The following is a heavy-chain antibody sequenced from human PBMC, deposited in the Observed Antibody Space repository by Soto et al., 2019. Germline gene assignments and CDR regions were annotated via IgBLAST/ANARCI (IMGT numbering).Heavy chain of an antibody. J-gene: IGHJ4*02. CDR2: INHSGST. V-gene: IGHV4-34*01. CDR3: ATRDCGGDCSNFDY. D-gene: IGHD2-21*02. Sequence: PSETLSLTCAVYGGSFSGYYWSWIRQPPGKGLEWIGEINHSGSTNYNPSLKSRVTISVDTSKNQFSLKLSSVTAADTAVYYCATRDCGGDCSNFDYWGQGTLVTVSS. CDR1: GGSFSGYY.